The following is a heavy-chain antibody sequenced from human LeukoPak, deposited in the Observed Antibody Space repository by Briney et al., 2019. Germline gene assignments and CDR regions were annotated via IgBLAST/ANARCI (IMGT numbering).Heavy chain of an antibody. CDR1: GGTFSSYA. V-gene: IGHV1-69*13. J-gene: IGHJ6*03. CDR3: ARGVAGSYYYYYMDV. D-gene: IGHD6-19*01. CDR2: IIPIFGTA. Sequence: ASVKVSCKASGGTFSSYAISWVRQAPGQGLEWMGGIIPIFGTANYAQKFQGRVTITADESTSTAYMELSRLTSDDTAVYYCARGVAGSYYYYYMDVWGKGTTVTISS.